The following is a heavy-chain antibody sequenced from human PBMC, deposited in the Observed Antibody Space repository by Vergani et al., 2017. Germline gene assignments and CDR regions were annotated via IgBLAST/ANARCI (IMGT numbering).Heavy chain of an antibody. V-gene: IGHV4-30-2*01. J-gene: IGHJ4*02. D-gene: IGHD4-11*01. Sequence: QLQLQESGSGLVKPSQTLSLTCAVSGGSISSGGYSWSWIRQPPGKGLEWIGYIYHSGSTYYNPSLKSRVTISVDRSKNQFSLKLCSVTAADTAVYYCAKDKDYSNTDAQFDYWGQGTLVTVSS. CDR3: AKDKDYSNTDAQFDY. CDR1: GGSISSGGYS. CDR2: IYHSGST.